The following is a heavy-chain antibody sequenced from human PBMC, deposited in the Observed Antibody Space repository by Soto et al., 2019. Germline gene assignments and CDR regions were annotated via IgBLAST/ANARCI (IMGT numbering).Heavy chain of an antibody. Sequence: QVQLVESGGGVVQPGRSLRLSCAASGFTFSSYAMHWVRQATGKGLEWVAVISYDGSNKYYADSVKGRFTISRDNSKNTLYLQMNSLRAEDTAVYYCARVAVEMATIHVFDYWGQGTLVTVSS. CDR2: ISYDGSNK. CDR3: ARVAVEMATIHVFDY. CDR1: GFTFSSYA. D-gene: IGHD5-12*01. J-gene: IGHJ4*02. V-gene: IGHV3-30-3*01.